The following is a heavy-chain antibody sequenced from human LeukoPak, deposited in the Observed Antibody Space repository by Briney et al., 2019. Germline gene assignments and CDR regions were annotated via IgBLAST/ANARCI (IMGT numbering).Heavy chain of an antibody. Sequence: PGGSLRLSCAASGFTFSTSEMNWVRQAPGKGLAWISYISSRGRTIFYADSVKGRFIISRDNAKNSLYLQMNSLRAEDTAVYYCARDSGGHNYALDGFDIWGRGTMVTVSS. D-gene: IGHD5-24*01. CDR2: ISSRGRTI. CDR3: ARDSGGHNYALDGFDI. J-gene: IGHJ3*02. V-gene: IGHV3-48*03. CDR1: GFTFSTSE.